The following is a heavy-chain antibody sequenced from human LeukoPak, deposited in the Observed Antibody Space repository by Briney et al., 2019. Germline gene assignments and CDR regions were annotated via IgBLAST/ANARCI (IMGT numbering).Heavy chain of an antibody. CDR2: AYSSGHT. CDR1: GGSMSDNY. Sequence: SETLSLTCTVSGGSMSDNYWSWIRQPPGKGLEWMGYAYSSGHTIYNSSLKSRVAMSLDTSKSQFSLRLSSVTAADTALYFCARHPFATPFDSWGPGTLVTVSS. CDR3: ARHPFATPFDS. V-gene: IGHV4-59*08. J-gene: IGHJ4*02. D-gene: IGHD2-15*01.